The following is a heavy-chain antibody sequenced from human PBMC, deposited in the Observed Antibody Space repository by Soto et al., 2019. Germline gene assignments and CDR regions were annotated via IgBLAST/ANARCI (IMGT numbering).Heavy chain of an antibody. Sequence: SVKVSCKASGGTFSSYAIIWVRQAPGQGLEWMGGIIPIFGTANYAQKFQGRVTITADESTSTAYMELSSLRSEDPAVYYCAREDGQLGNAFDIWGKGTMVTVSS. J-gene: IGHJ3*02. CDR1: GGTFSSYA. V-gene: IGHV1-69*13. CDR2: IIPIFGTA. CDR3: AREDGQLGNAFDI. D-gene: IGHD6-6*01.